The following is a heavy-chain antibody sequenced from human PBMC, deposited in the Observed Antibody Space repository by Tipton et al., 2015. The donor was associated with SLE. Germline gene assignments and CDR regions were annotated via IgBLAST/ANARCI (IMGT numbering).Heavy chain of an antibody. CDR1: GGSISSSSYY. J-gene: IGHJ4*02. CDR2: IYYSGST. Sequence: TLSLTCTVSGGSISSSSYYWGWIRQPPGKGLEWIGSIYYSGSTYYNPSLKSRVTISVDTSKNQFSLKLSSVTAADTAVYYCARQGDSSGWDYWGQGTLVTVSS. V-gene: IGHV4-39*01. CDR3: ARQGDSSGWDY. D-gene: IGHD3-22*01.